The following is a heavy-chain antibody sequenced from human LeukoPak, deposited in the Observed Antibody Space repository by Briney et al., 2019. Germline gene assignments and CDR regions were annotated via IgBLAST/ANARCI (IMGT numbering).Heavy chain of an antibody. CDR3: AKAVGYCSSTSCYTRPDY. J-gene: IGHJ4*02. D-gene: IGHD2-2*02. V-gene: IGHV3-23*01. CDR1: GFTFSSYA. CDR2: ISGSGGST. Sequence: GGSLRLSCAASGFTFSSYAMSWVRQAPGKGLEWVSAISGSGGSTYYADSVKGWFTISRDNSKNTLYLQMNSLRAEDTAVYYCAKAVGYCSSTSCYTRPDYWGQGALVTVSS.